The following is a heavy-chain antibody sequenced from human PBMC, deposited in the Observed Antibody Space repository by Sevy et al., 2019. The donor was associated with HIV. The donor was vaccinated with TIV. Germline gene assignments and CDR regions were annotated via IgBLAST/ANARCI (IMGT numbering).Heavy chain of an antibody. Sequence: GGSLRLSCAASGFTVSSNYMSWVRQAPGKGLEWVSVIYSGGSTYYADSVKGRFTISRDNSKNTLYLQMNSLRAEDTAVYYCAGDRQDRYYYDGMDVWGQGTTVTVSS. CDR1: GFTVSSNY. J-gene: IGHJ6*02. V-gene: IGHV3-53*01. CDR3: AGDRQDRYYYDGMDV. CDR2: IYSGGST. D-gene: IGHD6-6*01.